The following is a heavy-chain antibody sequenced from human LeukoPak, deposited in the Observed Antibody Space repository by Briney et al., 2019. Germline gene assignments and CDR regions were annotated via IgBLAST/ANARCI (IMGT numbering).Heavy chain of an antibody. CDR3: AKDSADFWSGYYWSLYYYYGMDV. D-gene: IGHD3-3*01. CDR1: GFTFSSYA. CDR2: ISGSGGST. Sequence: PGGSLRLSCAASGFTFSSYAMSWVRQAPGKGPEWVSAISGSGGSTYYADSVKGRFTISRDNSKSTLYLQMNSLRAEDTAVYYCAKDSADFWSGYYWSLYYYYGMDVWGQGTTVTVSS. V-gene: IGHV3-23*01. J-gene: IGHJ6*02.